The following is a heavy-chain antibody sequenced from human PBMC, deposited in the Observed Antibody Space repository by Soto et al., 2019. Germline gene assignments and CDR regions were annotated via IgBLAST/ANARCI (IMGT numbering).Heavy chain of an antibody. CDR3: AKESIRFLEWLFQIDY. D-gene: IGHD3-3*01. J-gene: IGHJ4*02. V-gene: IGHV3-30*18. Sequence: SGGSLRLSCAASGFTFSSYGMHWVRQAPGKGLEWVAVISYDGSNKYYADSVKGRFTISRDNSKNTLYLQMNSLRAEDTAVYYCAKESIRFLEWLFQIDYWGQGTLVTVSS. CDR1: GFTFSSYG. CDR2: ISYDGSNK.